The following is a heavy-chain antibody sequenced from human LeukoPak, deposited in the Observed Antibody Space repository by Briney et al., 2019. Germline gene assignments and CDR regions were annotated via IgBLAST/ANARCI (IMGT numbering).Heavy chain of an antibody. V-gene: IGHV4-34*01. CDR2: INHSGST. CDR3: ARYGTYYYYYYMDV. CDR1: GGSFSGHY. D-gene: IGHD4-17*01. J-gene: IGHJ6*03. Sequence: ETLSLTCAVYGGSFSGHYWSWIRQPPGKGLEWIGEINHSGSTNYNPSLKSRVTISVDTSNNQFSLKLSSVTAADTAVYYCARYGTYYYYYYMDVWGKGTTVTVSS.